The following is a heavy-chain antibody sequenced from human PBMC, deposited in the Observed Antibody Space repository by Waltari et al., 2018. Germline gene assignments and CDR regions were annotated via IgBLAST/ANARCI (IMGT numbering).Heavy chain of an antibody. CDR2: IIPLFGTA. CDR3: AISSNDPYSYYYYGMDV. D-gene: IGHD2-2*01. CDR1: GGTFSSYA. V-gene: IGHV1-69*01. J-gene: IGHJ6*02. Sequence: QVQLVQSGAEVKKPGSSVKVSCKASGGTFSSYAISWVRQAPGQGLEWMGGIIPLFGTANYAQNFQGRVTITADESTSTAYMELSSLRSEDTAVYYCAISSNDPYSYYYYGMDVWGQGTTVTVSS.